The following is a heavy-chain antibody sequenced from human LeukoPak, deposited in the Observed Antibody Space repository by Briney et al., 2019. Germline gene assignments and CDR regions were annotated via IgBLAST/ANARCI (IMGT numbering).Heavy chain of an antibody. Sequence: GGSLRLSCAASGFPFSSYDMHWVRQAPGKGLEWVSGTGTAAGDTHYAVSVKGRFTIYRENAKNSLYLQMNSLRAGDTGVYYCARESGPYSFVWTDFDYWGEGTLVTVSS. V-gene: IGHV3-13*01. D-gene: IGHD1-26*01. J-gene: IGHJ4*02. CDR2: TGTAAGDT. CDR1: GFPFSSYD. CDR3: ARESGPYSFVWTDFDY.